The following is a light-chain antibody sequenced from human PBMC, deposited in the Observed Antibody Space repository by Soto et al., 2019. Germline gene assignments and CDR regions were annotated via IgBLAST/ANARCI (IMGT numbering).Light chain of an antibody. CDR3: SSYAGSNIVV. Sequence: QSVLTQPPSASGSPGQSVTISCTGTSSHVGGYNFVSWYQQHPGKAPKLMIYEVSERPSGVPDRFSGSKSGNTASLTVSGLQAEDEADYYCSSYAGSNIVVFGGGTKVTVL. CDR1: SSHVGGYNF. CDR2: EVS. J-gene: IGLJ2*01. V-gene: IGLV2-8*01.